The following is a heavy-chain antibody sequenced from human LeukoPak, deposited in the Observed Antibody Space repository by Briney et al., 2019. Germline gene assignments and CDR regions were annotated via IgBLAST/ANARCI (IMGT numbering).Heavy chain of an antibody. CDR2: ISGSGGST. CDR3: AKATMIVVVITVFDY. Sequence: GGSLRLSCAASGFTFSSYAMSWVRQAPGKGLEWVSAISGSGGSTYYAESVKGRFTISRDNSKNTLYLQMNSLRAEDTAVYYCAKATMIVVVITVFDYWGQGTLVTVSA. D-gene: IGHD3-22*01. J-gene: IGHJ4*02. CDR1: GFTFSSYA. V-gene: IGHV3-23*01.